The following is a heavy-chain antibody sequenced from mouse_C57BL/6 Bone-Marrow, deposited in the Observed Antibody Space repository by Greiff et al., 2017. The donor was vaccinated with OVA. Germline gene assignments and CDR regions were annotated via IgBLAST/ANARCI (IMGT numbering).Heavy chain of an antibody. Sequence: QVHVKQSGPGLVAPSQSLSITCTVSGFSLTSYGVHWVRQPPGKGLEWLVVIWSDGSTTYNSALKSRLSISKDNSKSQVFLKMNSLQTDDTAMYYCARHGYDYDVPYAMDYWGQGTSVTVSS. J-gene: IGHJ4*01. V-gene: IGHV2-6-1*01. CDR1: GFSLTSYG. CDR3: ARHGYDYDVPYAMDY. CDR2: IWSDGST. D-gene: IGHD2-4*01.